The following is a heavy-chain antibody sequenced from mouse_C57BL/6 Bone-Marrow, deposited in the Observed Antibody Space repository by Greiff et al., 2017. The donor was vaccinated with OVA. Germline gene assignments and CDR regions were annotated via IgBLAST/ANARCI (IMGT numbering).Heavy chain of an antibody. CDR1: GYTFTSYT. CDR3: AYGSSDWYFDV. V-gene: IGHV1-4*01. Sequence: VKLVESGAELARPGASVKMSCKASGYTFTSYTMHWVKQRPGQGLEWIGYINPSSGYTKYNQKFKDKATLTADKSSSTAYMQLSSLTSEDSAVYYCAYGSSDWYFDVWGTGTTVTVSS. D-gene: IGHD1-1*01. J-gene: IGHJ1*03. CDR2: INPSSGYT.